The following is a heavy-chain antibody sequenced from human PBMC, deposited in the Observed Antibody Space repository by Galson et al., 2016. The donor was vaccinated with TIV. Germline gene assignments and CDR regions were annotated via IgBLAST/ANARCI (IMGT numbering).Heavy chain of an antibody. CDR2: ISAYNGNT. CDR1: GYTFSNYG. Sequence: SVKVSCKASGYTFSNYGMSWVRRAPGQGLEWMGWISAYNGNTRYAQKFQGRVTMTTDTSTSTAYMQLWSLRSDDTAVYYCARDITPGLWTVTSDFWGQGTLLIVSS. V-gene: IGHV1-18*01. CDR3: ARDITPGLWTVTSDF. J-gene: IGHJ4*02. D-gene: IGHD4-11*01.